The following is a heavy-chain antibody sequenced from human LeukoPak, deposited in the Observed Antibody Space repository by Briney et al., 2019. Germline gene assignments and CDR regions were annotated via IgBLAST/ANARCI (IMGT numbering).Heavy chain of an antibody. CDR2: IYYSGST. V-gene: IGHV4-59*01. CDR3: ARETYDSSGLNY. D-gene: IGHD3-22*01. Sequence: SETLSLTCTVSGGSISSYYWSWIRQPPGKGLEWIGYIYYSGSTNYNPSLKSRVTISVGTSKNQFSLKLSSVTAADTAVYYCARETYDSSGLNYWGQGTLVTVSS. CDR1: GGSISSYY. J-gene: IGHJ4*02.